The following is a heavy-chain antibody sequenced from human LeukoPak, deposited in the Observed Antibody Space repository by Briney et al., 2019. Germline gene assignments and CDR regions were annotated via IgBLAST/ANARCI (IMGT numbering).Heavy chain of an antibody. D-gene: IGHD2-21*02. CDR1: GYSFTSYW. Sequence: GESLKISRKGSGYSFTSYWIGWVRQMPGKGLEWMGIIYPGDSDTRYSPSFQGQVTISADKSISTAYLQWSSLKASDTAMYYCAKGSVVVTAPFDYWGQGTLVTVSS. CDR3: AKGSVVVTAPFDY. V-gene: IGHV5-51*01. J-gene: IGHJ4*02. CDR2: IYPGDSDT.